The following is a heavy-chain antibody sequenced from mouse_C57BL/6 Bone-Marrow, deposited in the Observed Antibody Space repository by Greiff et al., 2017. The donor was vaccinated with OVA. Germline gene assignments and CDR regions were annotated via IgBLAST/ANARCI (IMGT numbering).Heavy chain of an antibody. CDR3: ARGDY. CDR1: GYSFTSGYY. Sequence: EVQLQQSGPGLVKPSPSLSLSCSVTGYSFTSGYYWNWIRQFPGHTLEWMGYIRYDGSNTYHPSLKHPISITRDTSKNQVCLKLNSVTTEDTATXYGARGDYWGQGTTLTVSS. J-gene: IGHJ2*01. V-gene: IGHV3-6*01. CDR2: IRYDGSN.